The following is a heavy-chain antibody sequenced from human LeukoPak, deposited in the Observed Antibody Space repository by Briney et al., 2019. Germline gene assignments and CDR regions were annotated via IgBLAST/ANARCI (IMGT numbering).Heavy chain of an antibody. D-gene: IGHD3-22*01. J-gene: IGHJ3*02. V-gene: IGHV4-61*02. CDR1: GGSISSGSYY. CDR2: IYTSGST. CDR3: ARASRYYYDSSGYLIDAFDI. Sequence: SETLSLTCTVSGGSISSGSYYWSWIRQPAGKGLEWIGRIYTSGSTNYNPSLKSRVTISVDTSKNQFSLKLSSVTAADTAVYYCARASRYYYDSSGYLIDAFDIWGQGTMVTVSS.